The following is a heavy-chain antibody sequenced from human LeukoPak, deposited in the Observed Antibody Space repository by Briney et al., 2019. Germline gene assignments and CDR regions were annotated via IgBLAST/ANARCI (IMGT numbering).Heavy chain of an antibody. J-gene: IGHJ4*02. D-gene: IGHD3-22*01. CDR1: GFTFSSYG. Sequence: GGSLRLSCAASGFTFSSYGMHWVRQAPGKGLEWVAVISYDGSEKHYADPVKGRFTISRDNSKNTLYLQMSSLRAEDTAMYYCAREGNSGYYPYWGQGILVTVSS. CDR2: ISYDGSEK. CDR3: AREGNSGYYPY. V-gene: IGHV3-30*03.